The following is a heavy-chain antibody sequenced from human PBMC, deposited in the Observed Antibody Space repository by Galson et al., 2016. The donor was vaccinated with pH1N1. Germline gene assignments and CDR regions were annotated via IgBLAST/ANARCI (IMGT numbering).Heavy chain of an antibody. CDR3: ARQNDYGDYRGDAFDI. Sequence: GAEVQKPGESLKISCKGSGHKFTSSWIGWVRQMPGKGLEWMGIIYLGGSLIRYRPSFQGQVTISADKSINIVYLEWSSLKASDTATYYCARQNDYGDYRGDAFDIWGQGTMVTVSS. D-gene: IGHD4-17*01. CDR1: GHKFTSSW. V-gene: IGHV5-51*01. CDR2: IYLGGSLI. J-gene: IGHJ3*02.